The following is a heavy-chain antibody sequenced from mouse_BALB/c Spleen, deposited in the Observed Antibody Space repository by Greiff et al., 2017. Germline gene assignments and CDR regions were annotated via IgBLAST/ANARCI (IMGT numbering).Heavy chain of an antibody. D-gene: IGHD3-2*01. CDR2: ISSGGSYT. CDR1: GFTFSSYG. V-gene: IGHV5-6*01. J-gene: IGHJ4*01. Sequence: EVQVVESGGDLVKPGGSLKLSCAASGFTFSSYGMSWVRQTPDKRLEWVATISSGGSYTYYPDSVKGRFTISRDNAKNTLYLQMSSLKSEDTAMYYCARHRDSSGYEAMDYWGQGTSVTVSS. CDR3: ARHRDSSGYEAMDY.